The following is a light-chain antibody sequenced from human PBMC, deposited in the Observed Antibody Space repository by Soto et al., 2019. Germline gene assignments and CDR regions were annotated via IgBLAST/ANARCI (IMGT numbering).Light chain of an antibody. V-gene: IGKV3D-15*01. CDR3: QQYNNWPPGNT. J-gene: IGKJ5*01. CDR2: GAS. CDR1: QSVSSN. Sequence: SPATLSVSPGERATLSCRASQSVSSNLAWYQQKPGQAPRLLIYGASIRATGIPARFSGSGSGTEFTLTISSLQSEDFAVYYCQQYNNWPPGNTFGQGTRLEI.